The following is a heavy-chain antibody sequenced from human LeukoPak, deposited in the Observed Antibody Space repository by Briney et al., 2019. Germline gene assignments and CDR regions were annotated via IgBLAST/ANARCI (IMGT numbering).Heavy chain of an antibody. D-gene: IGHD4-23*01. V-gene: IGHV3-11*01. CDR2: ISSSGSTI. CDR3: ARRAGGYSHPYDY. CDR1: GFTFSDYY. Sequence: PGGSLRLSCAASGFTFSDYYMSWLRQAPGKGLEWVSYISSSGSTIYYADSVKGRFSISRDNSKNTLYLQMNSLRAEDTAVYYCARRAGGYSHPYDYWGQGILVTVSS. J-gene: IGHJ4*02.